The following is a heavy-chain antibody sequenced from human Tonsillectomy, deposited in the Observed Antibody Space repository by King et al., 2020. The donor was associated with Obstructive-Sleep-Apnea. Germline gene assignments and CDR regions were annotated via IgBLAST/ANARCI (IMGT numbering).Heavy chain of an antibody. CDR2: ISWDGRNR. Sequence: VQLVQSGGAVIQPGGSLRLSCAASGFTFDDYTMHWVRQVPGKGLEWVSLISWDGRNRYYADSVKGRFTITRENSKNPLYLQMNNLRTEDTTLYHCAKGRGTRDNWFDPWGQGTLVTVSS. CDR1: GFTFDDYT. J-gene: IGHJ5*02. V-gene: IGHV3-43*01. CDR3: AKGRGTRDNWFDP. D-gene: IGHD1-14*01.